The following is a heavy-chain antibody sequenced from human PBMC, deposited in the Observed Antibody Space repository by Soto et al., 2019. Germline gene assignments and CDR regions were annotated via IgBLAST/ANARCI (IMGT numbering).Heavy chain of an antibody. CDR1: GGSISSYY. V-gene: IGHV4-59*01. D-gene: IGHD1-1*01. CDR2: IYNSGST. J-gene: IGHJ4*02. CDR3: ARATRATTVPGPY. Sequence: TSETLSLTCTVSGGSISSYYWSWIRQPPGKGLEWIGYIYNSGSTNYNPSLKSRVTISVDTSQFSLKLSSVTAADTAVYYCARATRATTVPGPYWGQGTLVTVSS.